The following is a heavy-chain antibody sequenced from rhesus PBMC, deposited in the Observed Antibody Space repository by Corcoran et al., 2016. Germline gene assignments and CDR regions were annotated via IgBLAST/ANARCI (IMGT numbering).Heavy chain of an antibody. D-gene: IGHD6-31*01. CDR3: ARASLAAAGMWYFDY. Sequence: QVRLQESGPGLVKPSRPLSLPGAIPGASVSSTSAPGNWTSRWHSRALEWPGRKYHKSKWYNDYAQSGQNRITIHHYTSKNQFSLQLNSVTPDDMAVYYCARASLAAAGMWYFDYWGQGVLVTVSS. CDR2: KYHKSKWYN. V-gene: IGHV6-1*01. J-gene: IGHJ4*01. CDR1: GASVSSTSAP.